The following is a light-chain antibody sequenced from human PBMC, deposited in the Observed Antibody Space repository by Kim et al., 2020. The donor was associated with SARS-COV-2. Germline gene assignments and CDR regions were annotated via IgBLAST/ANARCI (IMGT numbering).Light chain of an antibody. CDR2: GAT. CDR3: QQNSRAPKT. J-gene: IGKJ1*01. V-gene: IGKV3-20*01. Sequence: ENVLTQSPGTLSLSPGERATLSCWASQSVSSNSSAWYQQTPGQPPLLLIDGATSSAAGIPSRFSGSGSATDFILTISRLEHEDFAFYCCQQNSRAPKTFGQGTKVEIK. CDR1: QSVSSNS.